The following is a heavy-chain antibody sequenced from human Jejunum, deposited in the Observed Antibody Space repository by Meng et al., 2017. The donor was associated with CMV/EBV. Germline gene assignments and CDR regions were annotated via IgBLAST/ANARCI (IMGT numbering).Heavy chain of an antibody. CDR1: FSTYE. CDR3: ARGDYDFWGGY. CDR2: ISSSGDTI. J-gene: IGHJ4*02. V-gene: IGHV3-48*03. Sequence: FSTYEMNWVRQAPGKGLEWISSISSSGDTIYYADSVKGRFTISRDNAKNSLYLQMNSLRAEDTAVYYCARGDYDFWGGYWGQGTRGTVSS. D-gene: IGHD3-3*01.